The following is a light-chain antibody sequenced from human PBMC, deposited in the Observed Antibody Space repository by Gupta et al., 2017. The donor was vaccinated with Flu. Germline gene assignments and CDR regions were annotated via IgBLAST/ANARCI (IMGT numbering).Light chain of an antibody. Sequence: KLTCTLSSRHSSYAIAWHQQQPQKDPRYSMMRIRDDSHSKGDGIPDRFSASSSAAARYLPTSSLQSEDDADDYCQNSGTSIVCVFGGGTKLTVL. CDR1: SRHSSYA. J-gene: IGLJ3*02. CDR2: RIRDDSH. V-gene: IGLV4-69*01. CDR3: QNSGTSIVCV.